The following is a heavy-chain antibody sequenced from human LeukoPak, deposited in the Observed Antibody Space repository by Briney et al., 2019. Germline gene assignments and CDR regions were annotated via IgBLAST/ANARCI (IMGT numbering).Heavy chain of an antibody. CDR1: GGSFSGYY. J-gene: IGHJ4*02. D-gene: IGHD3-22*01. V-gene: IGHV4-34*01. CDR2: INHSGST. Sequence: SETLSLTCAVYGGSFSGYYWSWIRQPPGKGLEWIGEINHSGSTNYNPSLKSRVTISVDTSKNQFSLRLSSVTAADTAVYYCARVKYYYDGSAYSAFYYFDYWGQGTLVTVSS. CDR3: ARVKYYYDGSAYSAFYYFDY.